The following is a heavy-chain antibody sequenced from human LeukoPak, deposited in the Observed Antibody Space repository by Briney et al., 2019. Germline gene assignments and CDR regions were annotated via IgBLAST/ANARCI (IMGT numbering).Heavy chain of an antibody. Sequence: QSGGSLRVSCAASGFTVSSNYMSWVRQAPGKGLEWVSVIYSGGSTYYADSVKGRFTIPRHNSKNTLYLQMNSLRAEDTAVYYCARDPSVDVWGQGTTVTVSS. V-gene: IGHV3-53*04. CDR1: GFTVSSNY. CDR2: IYSGGST. CDR3: ARDPSVDV. J-gene: IGHJ6*02.